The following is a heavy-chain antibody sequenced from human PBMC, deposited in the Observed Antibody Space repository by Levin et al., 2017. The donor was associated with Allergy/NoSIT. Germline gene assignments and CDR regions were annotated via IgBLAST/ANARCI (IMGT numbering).Heavy chain of an antibody. CDR3: DRIAVAGVWWYFDL. CDR2: IYSGGST. V-gene: IGHV3-66*02. J-gene: IGHJ2*01. Sequence: GGSLRLSCAASGFTVSSNYMSWVRQAPGKGLEWVSVIYSGGSTYYADSVKGRFTISRDNSKNTLYLQMNSLRAEDTAVYYCDRIAVAGVWWYFDLWGRGTLVTVSS. CDR1: GFTVSSNY. D-gene: IGHD6-19*01.